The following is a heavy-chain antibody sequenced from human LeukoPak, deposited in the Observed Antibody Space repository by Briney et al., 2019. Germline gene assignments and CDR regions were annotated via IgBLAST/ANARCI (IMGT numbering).Heavy chain of an antibody. CDR3: ASPTRGYSYGPLDY. D-gene: IGHD5-18*01. J-gene: IGHJ4*02. V-gene: IGHV3-48*03. Sequence: PGGSLRLSCTVSGFTFSSYEMNWVRQAPGKGLEWVSYISSSGSTIYYADSVKGRFTISRDNAKNSLYLQMNSLRAEDTAVYYCASPTRGYSYGPLDYWGQGTLVTVSS. CDR1: GFTFSSYE. CDR2: ISSSGSTI.